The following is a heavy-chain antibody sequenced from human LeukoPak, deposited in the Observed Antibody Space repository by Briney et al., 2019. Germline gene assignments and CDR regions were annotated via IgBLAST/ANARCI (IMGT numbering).Heavy chain of an antibody. Sequence: GGSLRLSCAASGFTFSDYYMTWIRQAPGKGLEWLSHIKGNGLTTYYADSVKGRFTISRDNSKNTLYLQMNSLRAEDTAVYYCARRAGDYSHPYDYWGQETLVTVSS. D-gene: IGHD3-22*01. V-gene: IGHV3-11*01. J-gene: IGHJ4*02. CDR1: GFTFSDYY. CDR2: IKGNGLTT. CDR3: ARRAGDYSHPYDY.